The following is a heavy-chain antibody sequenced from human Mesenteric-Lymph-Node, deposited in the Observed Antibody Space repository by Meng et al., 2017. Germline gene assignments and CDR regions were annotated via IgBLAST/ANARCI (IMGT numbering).Heavy chain of an antibody. Sequence: GESLKISCAASGFTFSSYSMNWVRQAPGKGLEWVSSISSSSSYIYYADSVKGRFTISRDNAKNSLYLQMNSLRAEDTAVYYCARDGGSSGWAKGRYYYYGMDVWGQGTTVTVSS. V-gene: IGHV3-21*01. J-gene: IGHJ6*02. CDR2: ISSSSSYI. CDR1: GFTFSSYS. D-gene: IGHD6-19*01. CDR3: ARDGGSSGWAKGRYYYYGMDV.